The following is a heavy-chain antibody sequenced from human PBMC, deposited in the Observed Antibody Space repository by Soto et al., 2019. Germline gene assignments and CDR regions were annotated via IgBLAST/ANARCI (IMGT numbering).Heavy chain of an antibody. CDR3: ASLYDSSGYYGFPDAFDI. D-gene: IGHD3-22*01. CDR1: GFTFSSYW. Sequence: PGGSLRLSCAASGFTFSSYWMSWVRQAPGKGLEWVANIKQDGSEKYYVDSVKGRFTISRDNAKNSLYLQMNSLRAEDTAVYYCASLYDSSGYYGFPDAFDIWGQGTMVTVSS. V-gene: IGHV3-7*03. CDR2: IKQDGSEK. J-gene: IGHJ3*02.